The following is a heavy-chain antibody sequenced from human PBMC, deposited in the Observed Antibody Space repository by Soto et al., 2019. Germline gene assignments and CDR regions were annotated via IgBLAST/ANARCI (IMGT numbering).Heavy chain of an antibody. D-gene: IGHD1-7*01. CDR2: IYYSGST. CDR1: GGSVSSGSYY. Sequence: QVQLQESGPGLVKPSETLSLTCTVSGGSVSSGSYYWSWIRQPPGKGLEWIGYIYYSGSTNYNPSLKSRVTISVDTSKNQFSLKLSSVTAADTAVYYCARDRTGTYSDYGMDVWGQGTTVTVSS. J-gene: IGHJ6*02. V-gene: IGHV4-61*01. CDR3: ARDRTGTYSDYGMDV.